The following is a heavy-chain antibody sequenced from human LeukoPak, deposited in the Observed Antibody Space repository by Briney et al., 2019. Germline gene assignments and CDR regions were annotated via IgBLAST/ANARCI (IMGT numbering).Heavy chain of an antibody. D-gene: IGHD3-10*01. CDR2: IYYSGST. V-gene: IGHV4-39*07. CDR3: ARSIGNYGSGSYYKRPYYFDY. Sequence: PSETLSLTCTVSGGSISSSSYYWGWIRQPPGKGLEWIGSIYYSGSTYYNPSLKSRVTISVDTSKNQFSLKLSSVTAADTAVYYCARSIGNYGSGSYYKRPYYFDYWGQGTLVTVSS. J-gene: IGHJ4*02. CDR1: GGSISSSSYY.